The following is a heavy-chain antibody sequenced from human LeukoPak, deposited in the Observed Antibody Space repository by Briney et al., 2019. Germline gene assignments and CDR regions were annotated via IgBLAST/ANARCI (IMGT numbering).Heavy chain of an antibody. V-gene: IGHV3-7*03. CDR3: ARDGSSSWYYYYYYGMDV. J-gene: IGHJ6*02. D-gene: IGHD6-13*01. CDR1: GGSFSGYY. CDR2: RKQDGSEK. Sequence: ETLSLTCAVYGGSFSGYYWSWVRQAPGKGLEWVANRKQDGSEKYYVDSVKGRFTISGDNAKNSLYLQMNSLRAEDTAVYYCARDGSSSWYYYYYYGMDVWGQGTTVTVSS.